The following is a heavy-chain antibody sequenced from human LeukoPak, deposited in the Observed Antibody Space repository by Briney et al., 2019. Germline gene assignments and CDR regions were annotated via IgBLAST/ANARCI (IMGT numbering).Heavy chain of an antibody. V-gene: IGHV1-69*13. D-gene: IGHD4-17*01. Sequence: SVKVSCKASGGTFSSYAISWVRQAPGQGLEWMGGIIPTFGTANYAQKFQGRVTITADESTSTAYMELSSLRSEDTAVYYCATDAYYGDYEGGWFDPWGQGTLVTVSS. CDR1: GGTFSSYA. CDR3: ATDAYYGDYEGGWFDP. CDR2: IIPTFGTA. J-gene: IGHJ5*02.